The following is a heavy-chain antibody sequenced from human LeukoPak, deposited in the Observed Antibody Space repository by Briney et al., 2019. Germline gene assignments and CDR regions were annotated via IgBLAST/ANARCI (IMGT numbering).Heavy chain of an antibody. Sequence: GGSLRLSCAASGFTFSSYGMHWVRQAPGKGLEWVANIKQDGSEKYYVDSVKGRFTISRDNAKNSLSLQMNGLRVEDTAVYYCARAGSFWHYVYWGQGTLVTVSS. CDR3: ARAGSFWHYVY. J-gene: IGHJ4*02. V-gene: IGHV3-7*01. D-gene: IGHD1-7*01. CDR1: GFTFSSYG. CDR2: IKQDGSEK.